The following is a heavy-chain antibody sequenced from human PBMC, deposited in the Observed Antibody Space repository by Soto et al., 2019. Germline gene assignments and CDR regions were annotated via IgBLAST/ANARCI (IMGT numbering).Heavy chain of an antibody. CDR2: INHSGST. D-gene: IGHD3-10*01. J-gene: IGHJ4*02. V-gene: IGHV4-34*01. Sequence: SETLSLTCAVYGGSFSGYYWSWIRQPPGKGLECIGEINHSGSTNYNPSLKSRVTISVDTSKNQFSLKLSSVTAADTAVYYCARCRGVITYYFDYWGQGTLVTVSS. CDR1: GGSFSGYY. CDR3: ARCRGVITYYFDY.